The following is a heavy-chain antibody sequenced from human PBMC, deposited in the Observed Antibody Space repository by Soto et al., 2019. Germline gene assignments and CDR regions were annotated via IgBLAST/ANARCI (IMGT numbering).Heavy chain of an antibody. V-gene: IGHV3-30*18. CDR3: AKAGCSSTSCEYYYYGMDV. J-gene: IGHJ6*02. CDR1: GFTFSSYG. CDR2: ISYDGSNK. Sequence: QVQLVESGGGVVQPGRSLRLSCAASGFTFSSYGMHWVRQAPGKGLEWVAVISYDGSNKYYADSVEGRFTISRDNSKNTLHLQMNSQRAEDTAVYYCAKAGCSSTSCEYYYYGMDVWGQGTTVTVSS. D-gene: IGHD2-2*01.